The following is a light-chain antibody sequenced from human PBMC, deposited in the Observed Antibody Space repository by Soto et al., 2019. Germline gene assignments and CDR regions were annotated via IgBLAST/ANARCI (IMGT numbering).Light chain of an antibody. CDR3: QEYKSYSWT. V-gene: IGKV1-5*01. CDR1: QSISSW. J-gene: IGKJ1*01. CDR2: DAS. Sequence: DIPMTQSPSTLSASVGDRVTITCRASQSISSWLAWYQQKPGKAPKLLIYDASSLESGVPSRVSGSGSGTEFTLTIDSLQPDDFATYYCQEYKSYSWTFGQGTKVEV.